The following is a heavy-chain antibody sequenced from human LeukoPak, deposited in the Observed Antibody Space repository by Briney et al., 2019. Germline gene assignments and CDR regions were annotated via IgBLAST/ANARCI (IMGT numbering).Heavy chain of an antibody. CDR3: AREGSYYDSSGYFALDY. CDR2: IYYSGST. J-gene: IGHJ4*02. CDR1: GGSISSYY. Sequence: SSETLSLTCTVSGGSISSYYWSWIRQPPGKGLEWIGYIYYSGSTNYNPSLKSRVTISVDTSKNQFSLKLSSVTAADTAVYYCAREGSYYDSSGYFALDYWGQGTLVTVSS. V-gene: IGHV4-59*01. D-gene: IGHD3-22*01.